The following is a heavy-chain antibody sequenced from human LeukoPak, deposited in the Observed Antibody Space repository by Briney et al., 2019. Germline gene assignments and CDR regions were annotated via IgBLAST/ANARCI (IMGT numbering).Heavy chain of an antibody. CDR1: GFTFSSYA. Sequence: GGSLRLSCAASGFTFSSYAMSWVRQAPGKGLEWVSAISGSGGSTYYADSVKGRFTISRDDSKNTLYLQMNSLRAEDTAVYCCAKDHVYSGYGGFDYWGQGTLVTVSS. CDR2: ISGSGGST. CDR3: AKDHVYSGYGGFDY. D-gene: IGHD5-12*01. J-gene: IGHJ4*02. V-gene: IGHV3-23*01.